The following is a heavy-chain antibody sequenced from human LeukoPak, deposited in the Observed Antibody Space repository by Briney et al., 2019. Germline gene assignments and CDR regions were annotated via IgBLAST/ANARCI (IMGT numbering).Heavy chain of an antibody. D-gene: IGHD5-18*01. V-gene: IGHV3-23*01. CDR1: GFTFGDYA. CDR3: AKSRAGYRYGKFDY. J-gene: IGHJ4*02. Sequence: HPGGSLRLSCTASGFTFGDYAMSWVRQAPGKGLEWVSGISGRDDSTYYTDSVKGRFTISRDNSKNTLYLQMNSLRAEDTAVYYCAKSRAGYRYGKFDYWGQGTLVTVSS. CDR2: ISGRDDST.